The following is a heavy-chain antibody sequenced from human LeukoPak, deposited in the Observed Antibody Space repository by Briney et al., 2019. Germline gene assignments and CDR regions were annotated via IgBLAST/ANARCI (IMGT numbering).Heavy chain of an antibody. Sequence: GGSLRLSCEASGFAFSGYWMSWVRQAPGKGLEWVANIKQDGSVKYYVDSVKGRFTVSRDNAKNSLSLQMNSLRAEDTAVYYCAREVWGPEYWGQGTLVTVSS. D-gene: IGHD1-14*01. CDR1: GFAFSGYW. V-gene: IGHV3-7*01. CDR2: IKQDGSVK. CDR3: AREVWGPEY. J-gene: IGHJ4*02.